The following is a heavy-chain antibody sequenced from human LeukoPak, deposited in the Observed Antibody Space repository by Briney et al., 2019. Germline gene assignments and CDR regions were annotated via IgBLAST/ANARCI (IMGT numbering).Heavy chain of an antibody. V-gene: IGHV3-7*01. CDR2: IKQDGSEK. D-gene: IGHD6-13*01. J-gene: IGHJ4*02. CDR3: ARGAAVGTSRFDY. Sequence: GGSLRLSCAASGFTFSSYWMSWVRQAPGKGLEWVANIKQDGSEKYYVDSVKGRFTISRDNAKNSLYLQMNSLRAEDTAVYYCARGAAVGTSRFDYWGQGTLVTVSS. CDR1: GFTFSSYW.